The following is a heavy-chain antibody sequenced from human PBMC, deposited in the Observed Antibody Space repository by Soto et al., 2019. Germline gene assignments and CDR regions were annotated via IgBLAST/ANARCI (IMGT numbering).Heavy chain of an antibody. Sequence: QVQVVESGGGVVQPGRSLRLSCAASGFSFRNYGMHWVRQAPGKGLEWVAVIWHDGSKQYYADSVKGRFTISRDNSKNTMCLKMNTRGAEDAAVYYGGGGLYYGDYWGQGTLVTVSP. J-gene: IGHJ4*02. CDR3: GGGLYYGDY. V-gene: IGHV3-33*01. D-gene: IGHD2-8*01. CDR2: IWHDGSKQ. CDR1: GFSFRNYG.